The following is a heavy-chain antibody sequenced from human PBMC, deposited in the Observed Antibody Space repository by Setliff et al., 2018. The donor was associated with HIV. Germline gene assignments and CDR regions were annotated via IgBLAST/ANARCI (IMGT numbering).Heavy chain of an antibody. Sequence: SETLSLTCTVSGGSIRTGTYYWGWIRQPPGKGLEWIGSIYYDGRTFYKPSLESRLTISVDTSKNQFSLRQNSVTAADTAVYFCARGGAVSADFDSWGQGTLVTVSS. CDR1: GGSIRTGTYY. CDR3: ARGGAVSADFDS. D-gene: IGHD3-16*01. CDR2: IYYDGRT. V-gene: IGHV4-39*07. J-gene: IGHJ4*02.